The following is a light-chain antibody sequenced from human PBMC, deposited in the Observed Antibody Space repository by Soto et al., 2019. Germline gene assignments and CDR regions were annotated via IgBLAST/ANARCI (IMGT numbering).Light chain of an antibody. CDR3: QQRADWPIT. Sequence: EIVMTKSPATLSVSPGARATLSCRASQSVSSKLAWFQQKPGQAPRLLIYDASNRATGIPARFSGSGSGTDFTLTISSLEPDEFAVYYCQQRADWPITFGQGTRLEIK. V-gene: IGKV3-11*01. J-gene: IGKJ5*01. CDR1: QSVSSK. CDR2: DAS.